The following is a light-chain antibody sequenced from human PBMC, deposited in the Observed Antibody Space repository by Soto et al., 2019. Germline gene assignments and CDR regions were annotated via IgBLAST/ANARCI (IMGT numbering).Light chain of an antibody. CDR1: QSISSW. J-gene: IGKJ1*01. Sequence: DIQMTQSPSTLSASVGDRVTITCRASQSISSWLAWYQQKPGKAPKLLIYNASNLETWVPSRFSGSGSGTEFTLTISSLQPDDFATYYCQHYSGYPWTFGQGTKVEIK. V-gene: IGKV1-5*03. CDR2: NAS. CDR3: QHYSGYPWT.